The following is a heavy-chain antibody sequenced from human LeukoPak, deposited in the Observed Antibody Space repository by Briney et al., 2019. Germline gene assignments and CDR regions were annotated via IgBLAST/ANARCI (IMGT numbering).Heavy chain of an antibody. D-gene: IGHD3-3*01. Sequence: SVKVSCKASGGTFSSYAISWVRQAPGQELEWMGRIIPILGIANYAQKFQGRVTITADKSTSTAYMELSSLRSEDTAVYYCAVTYYDFWSGYYTKWFDPWGQGTLVTVSS. CDR1: GGTFSSYA. J-gene: IGHJ5*02. CDR3: AVTYYDFWSGYYTKWFDP. V-gene: IGHV1-69*04. CDR2: IIPILGIA.